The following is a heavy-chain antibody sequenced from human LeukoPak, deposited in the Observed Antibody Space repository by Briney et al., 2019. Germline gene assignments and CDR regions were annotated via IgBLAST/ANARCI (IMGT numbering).Heavy chain of an antibody. CDR2: ISSSGSTI. Sequence: PGGSLRLSCAASGFTFSDYFMSWIRQAPGKGLEWVSYISSSGSTIYYADSVKGRFTISRDNAKNSLYLQMNSLRAEDTAVYYCARNQRDNWNYDFYFDYWGQGTLVTVSS. V-gene: IGHV3-11*04. D-gene: IGHD1-7*01. CDR1: GFTFSDYF. CDR3: ARNQRDNWNYDFYFDY. J-gene: IGHJ4*02.